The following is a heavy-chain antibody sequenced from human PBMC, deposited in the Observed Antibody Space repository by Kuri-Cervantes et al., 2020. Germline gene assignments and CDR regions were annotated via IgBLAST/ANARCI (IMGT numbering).Heavy chain of an antibody. D-gene: IGHD3-10*01. CDR1: GFTFSSYP. CDR2: ISTSGNNT. Sequence: GESLKISCAASGFTFSSYPMHWVRQAPGKGLEWVSSISTSGNNTYYADSVKGRFTISRDNSRNTIYLQMNTLRADDTAVYYCAKRNSFGSGTSFDYWGQGTLVTVSS. J-gene: IGHJ4*02. CDR3: AKRNSFGSGTSFDY. V-gene: IGHV3-23*01.